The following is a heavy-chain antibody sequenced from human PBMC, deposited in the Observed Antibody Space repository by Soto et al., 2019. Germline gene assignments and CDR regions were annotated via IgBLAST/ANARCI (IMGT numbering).Heavy chain of an antibody. J-gene: IGHJ5*02. D-gene: IGHD3-10*01. CDR2: IYWNDDK. CDR1: GFSLTTSGVG. V-gene: IGHV2-5*01. Sequence: QITLKESGPALVKPTQTLTLTCTFSGFSLTTSGVGVGWIRQPPGKALEWLALIYWNDDKLYSPSLKSRLTHTKDTSKTQVGLTTTNIDPVDTATYYWAHRRGFGELLSWGQGSLVTVSS. CDR3: AHRRGFGELLS.